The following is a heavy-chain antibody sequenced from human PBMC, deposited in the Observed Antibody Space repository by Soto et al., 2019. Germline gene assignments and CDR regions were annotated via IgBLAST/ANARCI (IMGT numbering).Heavy chain of an antibody. D-gene: IGHD3-22*01. V-gene: IGHV3-30*18. CDR3: AKGDEGYYWYFDL. J-gene: IGHJ2*01. Sequence: QVQLVESGGGVVQPGRSLRLSCAASGFTFSSYGMHWVRQAPGKGLEWVAVISYDGSNKYYADSVKGRFTISRDNSKNTLYLQMNRLRAEDTAVYYCAKGDEGYYWYFDLWGRGTLVTVSS. CDR2: ISYDGSNK. CDR1: GFTFSSYG.